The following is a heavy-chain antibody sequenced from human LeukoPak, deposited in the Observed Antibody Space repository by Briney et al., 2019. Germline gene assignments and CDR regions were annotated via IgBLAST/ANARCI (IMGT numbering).Heavy chain of an antibody. J-gene: IGHJ5*02. CDR1: GGSVSSGGFS. CDR2: MYHDGST. D-gene: IGHD4-17*01. V-gene: IGHV4-30-2*01. CDR3: ASTNDFGDYVGA. Sequence: SETLSLTCAVSGGSVSSGGFSWSWIRQPPGKGLEWIGYMYHDGSTYYNPSLESRVTISVDRSRNQFSLKLTSVTAADTAVYYCASTNDFGDYVGAWGQGTLVTVSS.